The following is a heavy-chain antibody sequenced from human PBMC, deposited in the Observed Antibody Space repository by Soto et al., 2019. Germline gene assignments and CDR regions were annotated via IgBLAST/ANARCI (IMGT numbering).Heavy chain of an antibody. CDR1: GFTLSGRS. CDR3: ARGWFGPDV. J-gene: IGHJ6*04. V-gene: IGHV3-74*03. Sequence: EVQLVESGGGLVQPGGSLRLSCPASGFTLSGRSMHWVRQPPGKGLVWVSGIDNAGTDSTYADSVKGRFTSSRDNAKNMLYLQMNSLRVEDTAVYYCARGWFGPDVWGKGTTVTVSS. D-gene: IGHD3-10*01. CDR2: IDNAGTDS.